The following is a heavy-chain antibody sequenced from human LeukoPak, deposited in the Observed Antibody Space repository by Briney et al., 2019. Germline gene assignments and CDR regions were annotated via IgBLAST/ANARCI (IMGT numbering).Heavy chain of an antibody. D-gene: IGHD2-2*01. J-gene: IGHJ4*02. CDR3: ARAWGGCSSTSCPIGY. V-gene: IGHV3-48*04. Sequence: GGSLRLSCAASGFTFSSYSMNWVRQAPGKGLEWVSYISSSGSTIYYADSVKGRFTISRDNAKNSLYLQMNSLRAEDTAVYYCARAWGGCSSTSCPIGYCCQGTRVTVSS. CDR1: GFTFSSYS. CDR2: ISSSGSTI.